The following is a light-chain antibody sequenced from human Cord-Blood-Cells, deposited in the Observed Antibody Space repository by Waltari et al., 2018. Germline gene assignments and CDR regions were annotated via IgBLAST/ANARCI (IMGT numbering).Light chain of an antibody. V-gene: IGLV2-14*01. CDR1: SSDVGGYNY. J-gene: IGLJ2*01. CDR3: SSYTSSITVV. CDR2: DVS. Sequence: QSALTQPASVSGSPGQSITISCTGTSSDVGGYNYVSWYQQHPGKAPKLMIYDVSNRPSGVSNRFSGSKSGNTASLTISALQAEDEADYYCSSYTSSITVVVGGGTKLTVL.